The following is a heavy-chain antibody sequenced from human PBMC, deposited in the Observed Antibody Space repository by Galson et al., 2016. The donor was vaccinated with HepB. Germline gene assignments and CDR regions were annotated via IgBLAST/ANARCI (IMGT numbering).Heavy chain of an antibody. CDR1: GGSISSADYH. D-gene: IGHD2/OR15-2a*01. V-gene: IGHV4-31*03. CDR3: ARGLNIIGP. CDR2: IHNSGST. Sequence: LSLTCTVSGGSISSADYHWSWLRQHPGKGLEWIGYIHNSGSTYYNPSVRSRVIISLDTSKNQFSLNLSFVTAADTAVYFCARGLNIIGPWGQGTLVTVSS. J-gene: IGHJ5*02.